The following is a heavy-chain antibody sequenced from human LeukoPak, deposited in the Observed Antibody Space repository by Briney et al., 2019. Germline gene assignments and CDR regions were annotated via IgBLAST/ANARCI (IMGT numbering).Heavy chain of an antibody. Sequence: GGSQRLSCAASGSTFRSYNINGVRQAPGKGLEGVSYISRGSGTIYYADSVKGRFTISRDNPKNSLFLQMNSLRAEDTAVYYCAALRGLQNWYFDLWGRGTLVTVSS. J-gene: IGHJ2*01. CDR3: AALRGLQNWYFDL. CDR1: GSTFRSYN. V-gene: IGHV3-48*01. CDR2: ISRGSGTI. D-gene: IGHD4-17*01.